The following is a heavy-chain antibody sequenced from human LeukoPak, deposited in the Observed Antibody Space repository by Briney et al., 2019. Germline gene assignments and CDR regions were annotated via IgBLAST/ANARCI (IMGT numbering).Heavy chain of an antibody. CDR3: AHRQVSSGYYLPFDY. CDR2: INWDDDK. Sequence: SGPTLVNPTQTLTLTCTFSGFSLSTSGVGVGWIRQPPGKALEWLALINWDDDKRYSPSLKSRPTITKDTSKNQVVLTMTNMDPVDIATYYCAHRQVSSGYYLPFDYWGQGTLVTVSS. D-gene: IGHD3-22*01. J-gene: IGHJ4*02. CDR1: GFSLSTSGVG. V-gene: IGHV2-5*02.